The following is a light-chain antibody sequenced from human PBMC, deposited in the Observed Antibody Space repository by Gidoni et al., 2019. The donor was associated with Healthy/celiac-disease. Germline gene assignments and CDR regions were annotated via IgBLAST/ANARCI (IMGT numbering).Light chain of an antibody. Sequence: SSELTHDPAVSVALGQTVRITCQGDSLRSYDASWYQQKPGQAPVLVIYGKNNRPSGIPDRFSGSSSGNTASLTITGAQAEDEADYYCNSRDSSGNHVAFGGGTKLTVL. J-gene: IGLJ2*01. V-gene: IGLV3-19*01. CDR1: SLRSYD. CDR2: GKN. CDR3: NSRDSSGNHVA.